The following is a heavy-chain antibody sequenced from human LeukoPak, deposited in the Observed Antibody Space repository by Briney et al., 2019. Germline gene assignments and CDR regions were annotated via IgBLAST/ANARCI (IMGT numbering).Heavy chain of an antibody. J-gene: IGHJ4*02. D-gene: IGHD6-13*01. CDR1: GFTFSSYA. CDR3: ATSFCYSRSWFDY. V-gene: IGHV3-23*01. CDR2: ISGNGGGT. Sequence: GGSLRLSCAGSGFTFSSYAMSWARQAPGKGLEWVSGISGNGGGTYYADSVKGRFTISRDNSKNTLYLQMNSLRAEDTAVYYCATSFCYSRSWFDYWGQGTLVTVSS.